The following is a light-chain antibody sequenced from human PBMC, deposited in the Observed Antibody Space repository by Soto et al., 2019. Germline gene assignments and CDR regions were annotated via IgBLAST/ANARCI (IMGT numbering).Light chain of an antibody. CDR1: KDIANY. V-gene: IGKV1-33*01. CDR3: QQYDSLPLT. Sequence: DIQMTQSPSSLSASVGDRLTITCQASKDIANYLNCYQPKPGKAPKLLIYDALNLQTGVPSRFSGSGSGTDFTFSISSLQPEDIGTYYCQQYDSLPLTFGQGTRRESK. CDR2: DAL. J-gene: IGKJ5*01.